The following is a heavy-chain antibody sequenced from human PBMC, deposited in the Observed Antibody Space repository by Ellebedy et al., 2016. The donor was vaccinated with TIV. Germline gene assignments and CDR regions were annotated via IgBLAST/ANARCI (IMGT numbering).Heavy chain of an antibody. CDR2: INPNSGGT. CDR1: GYTFTGYY. D-gene: IGHD1-26*01. J-gene: IGHJ3*02. V-gene: IGHV1-2*02. Sequence: ASVKVSCKASGYTFTGYYMHWVRQAPGQGLEWMGWINPNSGGTNYVQKFQGRVTMTRDTSISTAYMELSRLRSDDTAVYYCARSGAGAIWVYDALDIWGQGTMVTVSS. CDR3: ARSGAGAIWVYDALDI.